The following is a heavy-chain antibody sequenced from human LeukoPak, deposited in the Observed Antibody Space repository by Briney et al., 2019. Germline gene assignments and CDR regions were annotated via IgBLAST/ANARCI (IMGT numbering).Heavy chain of an antibody. D-gene: IGHD4-23*01. Sequence: SETLSLTCTVSGGSISSYYWSWIRQPAGKGLEWIGRIYTSGTTNYNPSLKSRVTISVDTSKNQFSLKLSSVTAADTAVYYCATTVVTPDHDAFDFWGQGTMVTVSS. CDR1: GGSISSYY. CDR2: IYTSGTT. V-gene: IGHV4-4*07. CDR3: ATTVVTPDHDAFDF. J-gene: IGHJ3*01.